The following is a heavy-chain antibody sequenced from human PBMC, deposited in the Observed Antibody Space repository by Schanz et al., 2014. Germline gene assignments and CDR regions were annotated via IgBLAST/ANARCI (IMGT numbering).Heavy chain of an antibody. CDR2: IGHSGNT. CDR1: GGSLSGYF. Sequence: QVQLQQWGAGLLKPSETLSLTCAVYGGSLSGYFWSWIRQPPGKGLEWIGDIGHSGNTKDNPSLKSRVTMSVETSKNQISLNLSSVTAADTAVYYCARGRQQLGSFDYWGPGTLVSGSS. J-gene: IGHJ4*02. V-gene: IGHV4-34*01. D-gene: IGHD6-13*01. CDR3: ARGRQQLGSFDY.